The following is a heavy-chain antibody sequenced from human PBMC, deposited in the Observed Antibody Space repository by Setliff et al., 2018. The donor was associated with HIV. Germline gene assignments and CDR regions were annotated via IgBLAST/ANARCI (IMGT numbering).Heavy chain of an antibody. J-gene: IGHJ4*02. D-gene: IGHD1-26*01. V-gene: IGHV3-15*01. CDR2: IRNKKNGGTT. Sequence: PSETLSLTCSVSGYSINTAYYWGWVRQAPGKGLEWVARIRNKKNGGTTYYAAPVEGRFTISRDDSKNTLSLQMNSLKTEDTAIYYCTTDLGSGRFSWNNNWGQGTLVTVSS. CDR1: GYSINTAYY. CDR3: TTDLGSGRFSWNNN.